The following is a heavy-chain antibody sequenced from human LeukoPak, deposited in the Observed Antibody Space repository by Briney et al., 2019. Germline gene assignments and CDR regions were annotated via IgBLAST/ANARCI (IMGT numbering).Heavy chain of an antibody. CDR3: ARGGSFNNY. J-gene: IGHJ4*02. V-gene: IGHV3-20*04. CDR2: ITRNGATA. CDR1: GFTFDEYG. Sequence: GGSLRLSCAASGFTFDEYGMTWVRQAPGKWLEWVSGITRNGATAGYADSVKGRFTISRDNAKNSLYLQMNSLRVEDTALYFCARGGSFNNYWGQGTLVTVSA. D-gene: IGHD3-10*01.